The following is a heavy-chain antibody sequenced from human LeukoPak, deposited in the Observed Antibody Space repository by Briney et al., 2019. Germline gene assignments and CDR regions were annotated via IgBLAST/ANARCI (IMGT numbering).Heavy chain of an antibody. CDR2: INHSGST. CDR1: GGSFSGYY. Sequence: SETLSLTCAVYGGSFSGYYWSWIRKPPGKGREWIGEINHSGSTNYNPSLKSRVTISVDTSKNQFSLKLSSVTAADTAVYYCARGSTTVTTSHFDYWGQGTLVTVSS. J-gene: IGHJ4*02. V-gene: IGHV4-34*01. D-gene: IGHD4-17*01. CDR3: ARGSTTVTTSHFDY.